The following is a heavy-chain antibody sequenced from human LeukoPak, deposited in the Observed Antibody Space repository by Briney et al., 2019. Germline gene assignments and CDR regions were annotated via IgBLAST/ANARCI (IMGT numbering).Heavy chain of an antibody. CDR1: GGSISSGSYY. CDR2: IYTSGST. Sequence: SQTLSLTCTVSGGSISSGSYYWSWIRQPAGKGLEWIGRIYTSGSTNYNPSLKSRVTISVDRSKNQFSLKLSSVTAADTAVYYCASCRSSTSCYGVYWGQGTLVTVSS. V-gene: IGHV4-61*02. D-gene: IGHD2-2*01. J-gene: IGHJ4*02. CDR3: ASCRSSTSCYGVY.